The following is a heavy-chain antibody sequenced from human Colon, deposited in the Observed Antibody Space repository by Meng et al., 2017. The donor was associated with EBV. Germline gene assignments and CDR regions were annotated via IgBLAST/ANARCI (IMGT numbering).Heavy chain of an antibody. CDR3: ARDRGGLGAFDY. D-gene: IGHD5-12*01. CDR2: IYYSGST. Sequence: LQVSGPGLVQPSQTLSLPCTVSGGSISSGDYYWSWIRQPPGKGLEWIGYIYYSGSTYYNPSLKSRVTISVDTSKNQFSLKLSSVTAADTAVYYCARDRGGLGAFDYWGQGALVTVSS. CDR1: GGSISSGDYY. V-gene: IGHV4-30-4*01. J-gene: IGHJ4*02.